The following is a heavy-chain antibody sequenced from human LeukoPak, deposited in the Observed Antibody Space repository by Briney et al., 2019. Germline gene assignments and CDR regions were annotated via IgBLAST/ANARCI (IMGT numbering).Heavy chain of an antibody. CDR1: GGSISSSSYY. CDR2: IYYSGST. Sequence: PSETLSLTCTVSGGSISSSSYYWGWIRQPPGKGLEWIGSIYYSGSTNYNPSLKSRVTISVDTSKNQFSLKLSSVTAADTAVYYCARVGLRYYGSGRGPFDYWGQGTLVTVSS. CDR3: ARVGLRYYGSGRGPFDY. V-gene: IGHV4-39*07. J-gene: IGHJ4*02. D-gene: IGHD3-10*01.